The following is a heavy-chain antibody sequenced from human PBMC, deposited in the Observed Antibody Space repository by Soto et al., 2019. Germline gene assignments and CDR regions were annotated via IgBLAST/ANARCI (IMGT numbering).Heavy chain of an antibody. J-gene: IGHJ6*02. D-gene: IGHD3-10*01. CDR3: TTQGFGGLHGLVDV. CDR1: GGSISSINNHFSNHY. V-gene: IGHV4-59*08. CDR2: FSNIGFT. Sequence: SETLSLTFTVSGGSISSINNHFSNHYCSWIRLSPGKGLEWIGYFSNIGFTRYNPSLKSRVSISVDTSKNQFSLKLTSVTAADTAVYYCTTQGFGGLHGLVDVWGQGTTVTV.